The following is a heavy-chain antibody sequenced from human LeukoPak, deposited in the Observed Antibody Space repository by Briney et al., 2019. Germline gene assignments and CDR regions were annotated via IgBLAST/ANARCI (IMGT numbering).Heavy chain of an antibody. CDR3: ARAPLGYCSSTSCYREYYFDY. D-gene: IGHD2-2*02. CDR2: IYYSGST. CDR1: GGSISSGGYY. Sequence: MASETLSLTCTVSGGSISSGGYYWSWIRQHPGKGLEWIGYIYYSGSTYYNPSLKSRVTISVDTSKNQFSLKLSSGTAADTAVYYCARAPLGYCSSTSCYREYYFDYWGQGTLVTVSS. V-gene: IGHV4-31*03. J-gene: IGHJ4*02.